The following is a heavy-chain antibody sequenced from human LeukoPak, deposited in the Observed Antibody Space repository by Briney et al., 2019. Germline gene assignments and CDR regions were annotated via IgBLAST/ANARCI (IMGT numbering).Heavy chain of an antibody. CDR3: ARHYDSGTYPLDY. CDR1: GGSINNYY. CDR2: IYYSGNT. Sequence: SETLSLTCTVSGGSINNYYWGGVRPPPGQRLDDIGWIYYSGNTNYNPSLKSGVTISLDTSKNQFSLTLTSVTAADTAVYYCARHYDSGTYPLDYWGPGTLVTVSS. J-gene: IGHJ4*02. D-gene: IGHD3-10*01. V-gene: IGHV4-59*01.